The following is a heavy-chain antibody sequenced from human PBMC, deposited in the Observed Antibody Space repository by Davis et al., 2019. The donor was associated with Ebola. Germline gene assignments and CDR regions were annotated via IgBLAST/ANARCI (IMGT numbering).Heavy chain of an antibody. CDR3: ASLRRTITGMDDGFDI. V-gene: IGHV3-53*04. J-gene: IGHJ3*02. CDR1: GFIFSTYV. Sequence: GGSLRLSCSASGFIFSTYVMSWVRQAPGKGLEWVSVIYSGGTTNYADSVKGRFTISRHNSKNTLYLQINSLRAEDTAVYYCASLRRTITGMDDGFDIWGQGTMVTVSS. D-gene: IGHD2-8*02. CDR2: IYSGGTT.